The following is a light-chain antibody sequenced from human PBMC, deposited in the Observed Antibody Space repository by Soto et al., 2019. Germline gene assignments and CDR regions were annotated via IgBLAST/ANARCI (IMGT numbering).Light chain of an antibody. J-gene: IGLJ1*01. CDR3: SPFTTSNTYV. CDR1: SSDVGSNNR. V-gene: IGLV2-18*02. CDR2: DVT. Sequence: HSALTQPPSVSGSPGQSVAISCSGSSSDVGSNNRVSWYQQSPGTAPKLLIYDVTNRPSGVPDRFSGSKSGNTASLTISGLQAEDEADYYCSPFTTSNTYVFGTGTKVTVL.